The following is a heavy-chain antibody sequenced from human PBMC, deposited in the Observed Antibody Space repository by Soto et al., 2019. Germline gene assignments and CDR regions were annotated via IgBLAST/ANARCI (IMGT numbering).Heavy chain of an antibody. CDR2: IYYSGST. D-gene: IGHD2-15*01. CDR3: ARDLVAATNDAFDI. Sequence: PSETLSLTCTVSGGSISSSSYYWGWLRQPPGKGLEWIGYIYYSGSTNYNPSLKSRATISVDTSKNQFSLRLKSVTPADAAVYYCARDLVAATNDAFDIWGQGTMVTVSS. J-gene: IGHJ3*02. CDR1: GGSISSSSYY. V-gene: IGHV4-61*01.